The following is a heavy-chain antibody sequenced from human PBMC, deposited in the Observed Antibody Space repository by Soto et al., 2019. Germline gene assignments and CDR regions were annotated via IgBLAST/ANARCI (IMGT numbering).Heavy chain of an antibody. CDR3: ARQIYDSDTGPNFQYYFDS. V-gene: IGHV5-10-1*01. CDR2: IDPSDSQT. CDR1: GYSFAGYW. J-gene: IGHJ4*02. D-gene: IGHD3-22*01. Sequence: GESLKISCKGSGYSFAGYWITWVRQKPGKGLEWMGRIDPSDSQTYYSPSFRGHVTISATKSITTVFLQWNSLRASDTAMYYCARQIYDSDTGPNFQYYFDSWGQGTPVT.